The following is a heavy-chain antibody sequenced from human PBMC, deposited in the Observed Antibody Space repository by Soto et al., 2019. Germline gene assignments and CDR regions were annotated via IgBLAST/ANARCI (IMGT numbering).Heavy chain of an antibody. V-gene: IGHV1-69*13. CDR3: ARDESRGWYWDKPYYYYGMDV. CDR1: GGTFSSYA. J-gene: IGHJ6*02. D-gene: IGHD6-19*01. Sequence: SVKVSCKASGGTFSSYAISWVRQAPGQGLEWMGGIIPIFGTANYAQKFQGRVTITADESTSTAYMELSSLRSEDTAVYYCARDESRGWYWDKPYYYYGMDVWGPGTTVTVSS. CDR2: IIPIFGTA.